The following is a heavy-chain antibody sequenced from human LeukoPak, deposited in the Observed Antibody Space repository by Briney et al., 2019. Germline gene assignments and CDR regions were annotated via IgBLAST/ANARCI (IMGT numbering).Heavy chain of an antibody. CDR3: ARDGYYYDSSGHLRPQRLKKDAFDI. J-gene: IGHJ3*02. Sequence: GASVKVSCKASGYTFTNYYMHWVRQAPGQGLEWMGIIYPSGGSTNYAQKFQGRVTMTRDMSTSTVYMELSSLRSEDTAVYYCARDGYYYDSSGHLRPQRLKKDAFDIWGQGTMVTVSS. V-gene: IGHV1-46*01. CDR1: GYTFTNYY. D-gene: IGHD3-22*01. CDR2: IYPSGGST.